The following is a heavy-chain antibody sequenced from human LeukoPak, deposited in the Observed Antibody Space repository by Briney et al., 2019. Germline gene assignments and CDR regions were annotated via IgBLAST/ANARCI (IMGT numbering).Heavy chain of an antibody. CDR1: GFTFSSCA. J-gene: IGHJ6*03. CDR3: AKDVWLLGSVYYYYMDV. V-gene: IGHV3-23*01. CDR2: ISGTGGST. D-gene: IGHD2-8*01. Sequence: GVSLRLSCAASGFTFSSCAMSWVRQAPGKGLEWVSAISGTGGSTYYADSVKGRFTISRDNSKNTLYLQMNSLRAEDTAVYYCAKDVWLLGSVYYYYMDVWGKGTTVTVSS.